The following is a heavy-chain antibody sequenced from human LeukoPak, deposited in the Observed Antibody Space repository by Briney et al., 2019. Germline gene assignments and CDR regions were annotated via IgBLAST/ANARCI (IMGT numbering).Heavy chain of an antibody. V-gene: IGHV4-39*01. J-gene: IGHJ5*02. CDR2: IYYSGST. Sequence: SETLSLTCTVSGGSISSSGYYWGWIRQPPGKGLEWIASIYYSGSTYYNPSLKSRVTISVDTSKNQLSLKLSSLTAADTVVYYCARHEYSGSYYGLSWFDPWGQGTLVTVSS. CDR3: ARHEYSGSYYGLSWFDP. CDR1: GGSISSSGYY. D-gene: IGHD1-26*01.